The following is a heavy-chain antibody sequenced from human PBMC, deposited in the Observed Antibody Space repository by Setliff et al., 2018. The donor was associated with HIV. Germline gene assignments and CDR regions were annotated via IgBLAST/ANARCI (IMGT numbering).Heavy chain of an antibody. J-gene: IGHJ3*01. CDR2: INWNGRST. CDR1: GFTFDDYG. CDR3: ARDHVVNGFDV. D-gene: IGHD1-1*01. Sequence: GGSLRLSCEASGFTFDDYGMNWVRQAPGKGLEWVSGINWNGRSTGDADFVKGRFTISRDNAKNSLYLQVNSLRVEDTAVYFCARDHVVNGFDVWGQGTMVTVSS. V-gene: IGHV3-20*04.